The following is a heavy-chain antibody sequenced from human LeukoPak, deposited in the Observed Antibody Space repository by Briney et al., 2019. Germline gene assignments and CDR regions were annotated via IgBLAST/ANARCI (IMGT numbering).Heavy chain of an antibody. V-gene: IGHV4-61*02. J-gene: IGHJ4*02. CDR1: GGSINSGNYY. D-gene: IGHD2/OR15-2a*01. CDR2: IYASGST. CDR3: ARDSIYGYDY. Sequence: KPSQTLSLNCTVSGGSINSGNYYWSWIRQPAGKRLEWIGRIYASGSTDYNPSLKSRVTISVDTSRNQFSLRLSAVTAADPAVYHCARDSIYGYDYWGQGTLVTVSS.